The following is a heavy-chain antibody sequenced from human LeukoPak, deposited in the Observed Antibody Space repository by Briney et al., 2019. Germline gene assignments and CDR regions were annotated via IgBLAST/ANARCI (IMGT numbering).Heavy chain of an antibody. V-gene: IGHV1-18*01. Sequence: GASVKVSCKASGYTFSIYGISWVRQAPGQGLEWMGWISAYNGNTDYAQKVRGRVTMTTDTSTSTAYMELRSLRSDDTAVYFCATFKHDTSGPCDYWGQGTLVTVSS. J-gene: IGHJ4*02. CDR2: ISAYNGNT. D-gene: IGHD2-21*01. CDR1: GYTFSIYG. CDR3: ATFKHDTSGPCDY.